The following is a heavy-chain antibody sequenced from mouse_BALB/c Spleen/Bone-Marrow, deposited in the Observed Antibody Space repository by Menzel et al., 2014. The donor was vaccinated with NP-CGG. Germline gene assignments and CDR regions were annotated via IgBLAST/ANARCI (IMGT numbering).Heavy chain of an antibody. D-gene: IGHD2-3*01. CDR1: GFSLTSYD. CDR3: ARKSSYDGFHTMDQ. Sequence: VQLQQSGPGLVHPSQRLSITCTVSGFSLTSYDIHWVRQSPGKGLEWLGVIWGGGSTDYNAAFISRLSISKDNSKSQVFFKMYSLQADDTAIYYCARKSSYDGFHTMDQWGQGTSVTVSS. V-gene: IGHV2-4-1*01. CDR2: IWGGGST. J-gene: IGHJ4*01.